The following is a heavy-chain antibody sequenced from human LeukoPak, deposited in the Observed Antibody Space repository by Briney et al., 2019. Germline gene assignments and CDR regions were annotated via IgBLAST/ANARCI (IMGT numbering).Heavy chain of an antibody. D-gene: IGHD6-13*01. CDR1: GGSISSYY. J-gene: IGHJ6*03. CDR3: ARETGSSSWYHYYHYYMDV. V-gene: IGHV4-4*07. CDR2: IYTSGST. Sequence: SETLSLTCTVSGGSISSYYWSWIRQPAGKGLEWIGRIYTSGSTNYNPSLKSRVTMSVDTSKNQFSLKLSSVTAADTAVYYCARETGSSSWYHYYHYYMDVWGKGTTVTISS.